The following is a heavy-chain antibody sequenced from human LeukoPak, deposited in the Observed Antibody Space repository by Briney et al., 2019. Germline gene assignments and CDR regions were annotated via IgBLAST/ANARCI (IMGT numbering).Heavy chain of an antibody. Sequence: SQTPSLTCAISGDSVSSNSAAWNWIRRSPSRGLEWLGRTYYRSKWYNDYAVSVKSRITISPDTSKNQFSLQLNSVTPEDTAVYFCARDMYGYYYDTWGQGTLVTVSS. J-gene: IGHJ4*02. D-gene: IGHD3-22*01. CDR1: GDSVSSNSAA. CDR2: TYYRSKWYN. CDR3: ARDMYGYYYDT. V-gene: IGHV6-1*01.